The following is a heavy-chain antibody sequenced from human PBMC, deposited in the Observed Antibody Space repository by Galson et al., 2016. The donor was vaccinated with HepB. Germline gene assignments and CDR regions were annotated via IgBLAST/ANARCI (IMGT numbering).Heavy chain of an antibody. J-gene: IGHJ6*02. Sequence: SVKVSCKASGYTFTSYYMHWVRQAPGQGLDWMGIINPTDGSTNYAQKFQGRVTMTRDTSTSTVYMELSGLRSEDTAVYYCARTGIAVPSKNYGMDFWGQGTTVTVSS. V-gene: IGHV1-46*01. D-gene: IGHD6-19*01. CDR3: ARTGIAVPSKNYGMDF. CDR2: INPTDGST. CDR1: GYTFTSYY.